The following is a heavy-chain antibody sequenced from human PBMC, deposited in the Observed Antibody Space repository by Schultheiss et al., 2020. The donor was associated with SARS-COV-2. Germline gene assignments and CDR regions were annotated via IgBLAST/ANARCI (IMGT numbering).Heavy chain of an antibody. CDR3: ARDQYPAVAGTGGFDY. CDR1: GFTFSDYY. CDR2: ISSSSTNI. J-gene: IGHJ4*02. D-gene: IGHD6-19*01. Sequence: GGSLRLSCAASGFTFSDYYMSWIRQAPGKGLEWVSSISSSSTNIYYADSVKGRFTISRDNAKNSLYLQMNSLRAEDTAVYYCARDQYPAVAGTGGFDYWGQGTLVTVSS. V-gene: IGHV3-11*04.